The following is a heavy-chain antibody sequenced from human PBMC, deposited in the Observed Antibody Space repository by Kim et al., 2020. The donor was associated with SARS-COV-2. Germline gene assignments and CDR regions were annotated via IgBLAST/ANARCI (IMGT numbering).Heavy chain of an antibody. J-gene: IGHJ6*02. V-gene: IGHV1-3*01. CDR3: ARELGRYYYYGMDV. D-gene: IGHD3-3*01. Sequence: YSRKFRGRATITRDTSAGNAYMELSSLGSEDTAVYYCARELGRYYYYGMDVWGQGTTVTVSS.